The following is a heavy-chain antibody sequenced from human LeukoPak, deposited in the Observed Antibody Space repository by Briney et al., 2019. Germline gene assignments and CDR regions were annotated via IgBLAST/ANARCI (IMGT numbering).Heavy chain of an antibody. CDR2: ISAYNGNT. V-gene: IGHV1-18*04. CDR1: GYTFNGYY. D-gene: IGHD4-17*01. CDR3: ARRTVTRAFDI. J-gene: IGHJ3*02. Sequence: AAVKVSCKSSGYTFNGYYMHWVRQAPGQGLEWMGWISAYNGNTNYAQKLQGRVTMTTDTSTSTAYMELRSLRSDDTAVYYCARRTVTRAFDIWGPGTMVTVSS.